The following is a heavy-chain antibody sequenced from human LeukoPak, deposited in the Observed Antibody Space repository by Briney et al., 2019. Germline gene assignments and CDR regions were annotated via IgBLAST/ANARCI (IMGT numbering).Heavy chain of an antibody. CDR1: GGSFSGYY. CDR2: INHSGST. Sequence: SETLSLTCAVYGGSFSGYYWSWIRQPPGKGLEWIGEINHSGSTNYNPSLKSRVTISVDTSKNQFSLKLSSVTAADTAVFYCARIATVTTYYFDYWGQGTLVTVSS. V-gene: IGHV4-34*01. J-gene: IGHJ4*02. CDR3: ARIATVTTYYFDY. D-gene: IGHD4-17*01.